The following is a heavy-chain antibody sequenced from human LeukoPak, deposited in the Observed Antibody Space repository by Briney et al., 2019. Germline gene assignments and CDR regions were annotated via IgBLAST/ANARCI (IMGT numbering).Heavy chain of an antibody. V-gene: IGHV4-39*01. Sequence: SETLSLTCTVSGGSVSSGSYYWGWIRQPPGKGLEWIGSIYYSGSTYYNPSLKSRVTISVDTSKNQFSLRLSSMTAADTAVYYCARHADDSTYYVTAFDIWGRGTMVTVSS. CDR3: ARHADDSTYYVTAFDI. CDR1: GGSVSSGSYY. J-gene: IGHJ3*02. D-gene: IGHD4-11*01. CDR2: IYYSGST.